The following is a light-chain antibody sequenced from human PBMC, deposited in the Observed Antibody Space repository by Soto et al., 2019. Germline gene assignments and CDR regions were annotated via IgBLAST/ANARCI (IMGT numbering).Light chain of an antibody. CDR1: SSNIGSNT. J-gene: IGLJ1*01. V-gene: IGLV1-44*01. CDR2: SNN. Sequence: QPVLTQPPSASGTPGQKVTISCSGSSSNIGSNTVTWYQHLPGTAPKLLIYSNNQRSSGVPGRFSGSKSGTSASLAITGVQSEDGADYYCAAWDDSLHVYFFGTGTKLTVL. CDR3: AAWDDSLHVYF.